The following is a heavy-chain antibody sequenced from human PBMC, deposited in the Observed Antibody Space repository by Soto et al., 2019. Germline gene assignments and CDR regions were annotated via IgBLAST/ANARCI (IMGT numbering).Heavy chain of an antibody. Sequence: GGSLRLSCAASGFTFSSYAMSWVRQAPGKGLEWVSAISGSGGSTYYADSVKGRFTISRDNSKNTLYLQMNSLRAEDTAVYYCAKDGKRGGSPPYGDYGDFDYWGQGTLVTVSS. D-gene: IGHD4-17*01. V-gene: IGHV3-23*01. J-gene: IGHJ4*02. CDR3: AKDGKRGGSPPYGDYGDFDY. CDR1: GFTFSSYA. CDR2: ISGSGGST.